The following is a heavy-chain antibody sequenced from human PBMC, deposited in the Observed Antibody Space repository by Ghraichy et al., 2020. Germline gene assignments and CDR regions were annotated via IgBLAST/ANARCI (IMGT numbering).Heavy chain of an antibody. D-gene: IGHD3-10*01. V-gene: IGHV3-23*01. Sequence: GSLRLSCTASGFTFNNYAMTWVRQAPGKGPEWLSCIGGSGDKKDYAESAKGRVTISRDDSKNTLYLQMRSLRVEDTAIYYCAKDSESHNGVYDPFDIWGKGTMVTVSS. J-gene: IGHJ3*02. CDR3: AKDSESHNGVYDPFDI. CDR2: IGGSGDKK. CDR1: GFTFNNYA.